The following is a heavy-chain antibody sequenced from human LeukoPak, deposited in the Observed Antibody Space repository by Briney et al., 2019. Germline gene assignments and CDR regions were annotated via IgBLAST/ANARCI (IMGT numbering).Heavy chain of an antibody. D-gene: IGHD2-2*01. CDR2: INTSGGST. CDR3: ARGRYCSSTSCYFSGFDP. V-gene: IGHV3-23*01. J-gene: IGHJ5*02. CDR1: GFTFSSYG. Sequence: GGSLRLSCAASGFTFSSYGMSWVRQAPGKGLEWVSAINTSGGSTYYADSVKGRFTISRDNSKNTLYLQMNSLRAEDTAVYYCARGRYCSSTSCYFSGFDPWGQGTLVTVSS.